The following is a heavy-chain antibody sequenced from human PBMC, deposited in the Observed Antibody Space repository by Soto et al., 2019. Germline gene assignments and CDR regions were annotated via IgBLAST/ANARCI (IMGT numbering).Heavy chain of an antibody. CDR3: ARDYYDSSGYTYVDF. V-gene: IGHV3-30-3*01. CDR1: GFTFSSYA. D-gene: IGHD3-22*01. CDR2: ISYEGSNK. Sequence: QVQLVESGGGVVQPGRSLRLSCAASGFTFSSYAMPGVRQAPGKGREWVAVISYEGSNKYYADSVTGRLTISRDNSKNTLYLQRHSLRAEDTAVYYCARDYYDSSGYTYVDFWGQGTLVTVSS. J-gene: IGHJ4*02.